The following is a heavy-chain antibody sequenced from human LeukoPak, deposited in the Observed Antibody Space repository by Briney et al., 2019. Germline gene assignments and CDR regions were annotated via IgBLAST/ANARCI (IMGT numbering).Heavy chain of an antibody. CDR1: GFTFSSYS. V-gene: IGHV3-23*01. Sequence: GGSLRLSCAASGFTFSSYSMDWVRQAPGKGLEWVSAISGSGGSTYYADSVKGRFTISRDNSKNTLYLQMNSLRAEDTAVYYCAKVSRLGVNWFDPWGQGTLVTVSS. CDR2: ISGSGGST. J-gene: IGHJ5*02. CDR3: AKVSRLGVNWFDP. D-gene: IGHD2-8*02.